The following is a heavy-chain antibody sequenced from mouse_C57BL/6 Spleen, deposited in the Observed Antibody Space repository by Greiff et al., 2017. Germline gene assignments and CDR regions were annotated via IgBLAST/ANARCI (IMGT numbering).Heavy chain of an antibody. CDR2: IYPGSGST. CDR1: GYTFTSYW. D-gene: IGHD1-1*01. V-gene: IGHV1-55*01. CDR3: ARVPITTVVRGYAMDY. Sequence: QVQLKQSGAELVKPGASVKMSCKASGYTFTSYWITWVKQRPGQGLEWIGDIYPGSGSTNYNEKFKSKATLTVDTSSSTAYMQLSSLTSEDSAVYYCARVPITTVVRGYAMDYWGQGTSVTVSS. J-gene: IGHJ4*01.